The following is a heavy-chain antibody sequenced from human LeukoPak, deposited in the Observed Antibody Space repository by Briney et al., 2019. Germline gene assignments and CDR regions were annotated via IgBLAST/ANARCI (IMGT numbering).Heavy chain of an antibody. CDR2: IHYSGIT. V-gene: IGHV4-59*01. CDR3: ARVSRDSSGWFPNFDY. J-gene: IGHJ4*02. D-gene: IGHD6-19*01. Sequence: SQTQSLTYTDTYGSISSYYWSWILQPPGEGLKRIGYIHYSGITNYNPSLRGRVTISVDTSKNQFSLKVSSVTAADTAVYYCARVSRDSSGWFPNFDYWGQGTLVTVSS. CDR1: YGSISSYY.